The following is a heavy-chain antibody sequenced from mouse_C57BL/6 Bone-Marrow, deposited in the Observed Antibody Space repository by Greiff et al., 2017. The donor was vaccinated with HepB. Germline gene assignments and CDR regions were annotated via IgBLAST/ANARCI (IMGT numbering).Heavy chain of an antibody. J-gene: IGHJ4*01. CDR2: ISYDGSN. CDR1: GYSITSGYY. V-gene: IGHV3-6*01. Sequence: EVQLQQSGPGLVKPSQSLSLTCSVTGYSITSGYYWNWIRQFPGNKLEWMGYISYDGSNNYNPSLKNRISITRDTSKNQFFLKLNSVTTEDTATYYCARDEGLRFYAMDYWGQGTSVTVSS. D-gene: IGHD1-1*01. CDR3: ARDEGLRFYAMDY.